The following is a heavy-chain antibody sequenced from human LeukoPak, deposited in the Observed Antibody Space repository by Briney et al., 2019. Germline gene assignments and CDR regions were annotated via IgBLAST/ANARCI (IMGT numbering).Heavy chain of an antibody. V-gene: IGHV3-23*01. CDR1: GFIFTNYG. CDR2: ITGSGTNT. Sequence: GGSLRLSCAASGFIFTNYGFSWVRQAPGKGLGWVSGITGSGTNTYYADSVKGRFTISRDNSKNTLYLQMNSLRDEDTAVYYCATQNTFGGVIGYFDYWGQGTLVTVSS. CDR3: ATQNTFGGVIGYFDY. J-gene: IGHJ4*02. D-gene: IGHD3-16*02.